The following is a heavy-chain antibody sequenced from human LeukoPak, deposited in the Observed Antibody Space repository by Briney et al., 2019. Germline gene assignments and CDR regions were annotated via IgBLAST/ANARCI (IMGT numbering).Heavy chain of an antibody. J-gene: IGHJ3*02. CDR3: ARPAEYYYDSSGYHDAFDI. D-gene: IGHD3-22*01. V-gene: IGHV3-21*01. Sequence: PGGSLRLSCAASGFTVSSNYMSWVRQAPGKGLEWVSSISSSSSYIYYADSVKGRFTISRDNAKNSLYLQMNSLRAEDTAVYYCARPAEYYYDSSGYHDAFDIWGQGTMVTVSS. CDR2: ISSSSSYI. CDR1: GFTVSSNY.